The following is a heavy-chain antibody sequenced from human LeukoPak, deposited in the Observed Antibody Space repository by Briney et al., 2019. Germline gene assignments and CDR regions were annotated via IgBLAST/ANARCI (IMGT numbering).Heavy chain of an antibody. CDR2: INHSGTT. Sequence: SETLSLTCAVYGGSFSGYYWSWIRQPPGKGLEWIGEINHSGTTKYNASLKSRVTISVDTSKNQFSLKASSVTAADTAVYYCARGLNWNDGNYYYGMDVWGKGTTATVSS. J-gene: IGHJ6*04. V-gene: IGHV4-34*01. CDR1: GGSFSGYY. D-gene: IGHD1-20*01. CDR3: ARGLNWNDGNYYYGMDV.